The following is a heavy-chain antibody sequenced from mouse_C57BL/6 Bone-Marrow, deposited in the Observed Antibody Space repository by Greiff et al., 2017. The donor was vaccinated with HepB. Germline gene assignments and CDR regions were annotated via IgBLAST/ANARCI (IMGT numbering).Heavy chain of an antibody. D-gene: IGHD1-1*01. CDR3: ARDPTTVPYFDY. CDR1: GFTFSSYA. V-gene: IGHV5-4*01. J-gene: IGHJ2*01. Sequence: EVQGVESGGDLVKPGGSLKLSCAASGFTFSSYAMSWVRQTPEKRLEWVATISDGGSYTYYPDNVKGRFTISRDNAKNNLYLQMSHLKSEDTAMYYCARDPTTVPYFDYWGQGTTLTVSS. CDR2: ISDGGSYT.